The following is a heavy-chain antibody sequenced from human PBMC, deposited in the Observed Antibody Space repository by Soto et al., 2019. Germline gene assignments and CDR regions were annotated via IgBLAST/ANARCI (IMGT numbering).Heavy chain of an antibody. CDR3: ARLSSAWHYFDY. D-gene: IGHD6-25*01. CDR1: GGSVNIGSYY. V-gene: IGHV4-61*01. CDR2: IYYSGTT. Sequence: PSETLSLTCAVSGGSVNIGSYYWSWIRQPPGKGLEWIGYIYYSGTTNYNPSLESRVTISIDTSKNQFSLKLSSVTAADTAVYFCARLSSAWHYFDYWNQGTLVTVSS. J-gene: IGHJ4*02.